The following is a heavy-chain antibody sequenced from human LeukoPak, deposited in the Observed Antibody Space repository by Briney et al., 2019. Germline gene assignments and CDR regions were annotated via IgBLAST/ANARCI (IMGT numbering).Heavy chain of an antibody. CDR1: GFTFSSYS. CDR2: ISSSSSYI. Sequence: GGSLRLSCAASGFTFSSYSMNWVRQAPGKGLEWVSSISSSSSYIYYADSVKGRFTISRDNAKKSLYPQMNSLRAEDTAVYYCARAAPTRTLIGSGADYWGQGTLVTVSS. V-gene: IGHV3-21*01. J-gene: IGHJ4*02. CDR3: ARAAPTRTLIGSGADY. D-gene: IGHD3-22*01.